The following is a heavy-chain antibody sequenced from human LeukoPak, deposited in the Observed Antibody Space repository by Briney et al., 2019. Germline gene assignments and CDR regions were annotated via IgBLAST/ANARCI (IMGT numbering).Heavy chain of an antibody. J-gene: IGHJ4*02. CDR3: ARRYYDNFDY. V-gene: IGHV3-7*01. CDR2: IKEDGSEK. Sequence: QPGGSLRLSCAASGFTFSSFWMNRVRQPPGKGLEWVANIKEDGSEKYYVDSVKGRLLYLQMNSLRAEDTAVYYCARRYYDNFDYWGQGTLVTVSS. D-gene: IGHD3-22*01. CDR1: GFTFSSFW.